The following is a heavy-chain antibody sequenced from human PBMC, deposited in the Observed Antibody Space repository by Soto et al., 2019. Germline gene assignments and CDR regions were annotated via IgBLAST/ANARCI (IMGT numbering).Heavy chain of an antibody. D-gene: IGHD3-22*01. CDR3: ARSDDDSSAYFGQTVTFEY. CDR2: IYPSDSDT. Sequence: PGESLKISCEGSGYPFSYFWIAWVRQMPGKGLEWMGIIYPSDSDTRYSPSFQGQVTISADKSTNTAYLQWSSLKASDTAMYYCARSDDDSSAYFGQTVTFEYWGQGTLVTVS. V-gene: IGHV5-51*01. CDR1: GYPFSYFW. J-gene: IGHJ4*02.